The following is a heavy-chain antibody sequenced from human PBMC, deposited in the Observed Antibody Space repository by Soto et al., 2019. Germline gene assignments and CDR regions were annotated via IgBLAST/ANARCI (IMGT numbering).Heavy chain of an antibody. Sequence: GGSLRLSCTASGFTFGDYAMSWFRQAPGKGLEWVGFIRSKAYGGTTEYAASVKGRLTISRDDSKSIAYLQMNSLKTEDTAVYYCTRAVVTTYYYYYMDVWGKGTTVTVSS. J-gene: IGHJ6*03. D-gene: IGHD2-21*02. CDR2: IRSKAYGGTT. CDR3: TRAVVTTYYYYYMDV. CDR1: GFTFGDYA. V-gene: IGHV3-49*03.